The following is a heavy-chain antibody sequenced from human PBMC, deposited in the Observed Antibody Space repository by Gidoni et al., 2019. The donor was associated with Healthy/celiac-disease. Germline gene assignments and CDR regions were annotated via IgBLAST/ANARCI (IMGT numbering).Heavy chain of an antibody. D-gene: IGHD3-3*01. CDR3: ARHTITIFGVEPYNWFDP. CDR2: IDPSDSYT. CDR1: GYSFTSYW. Sequence: EVQLVQSGAEVKKPGESLRSSCKGSGYSFTSYWISWVRQMPGKGLEWMGRIDPSDSYTNSSPSFQGHVTISADKSISTAYLQWSSLKASDTAMYYCARHTITIFGVEPYNWFDPWGQGTLVTVSS. V-gene: IGHV5-10-1*03. J-gene: IGHJ5*02.